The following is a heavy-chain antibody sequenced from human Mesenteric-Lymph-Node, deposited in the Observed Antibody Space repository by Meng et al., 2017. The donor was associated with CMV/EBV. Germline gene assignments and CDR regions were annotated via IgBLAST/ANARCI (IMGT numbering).Heavy chain of an antibody. V-gene: IGHV4-39*07. Sequence: SETLSLTCTVSGGSISSSSYYWGWIRQPPGKGLEWIGSIYYSGSTYYNPSLKSRVTISVDTSKNQFSLKLSSVTAADTAVYYCARSLTPPGIAAAQDYWGQGTLVTVSS. CDR2: IYYSGST. J-gene: IGHJ4*02. CDR3: ARSLTPPGIAAAQDY. CDR1: GGSISSSSYY. D-gene: IGHD6-13*01.